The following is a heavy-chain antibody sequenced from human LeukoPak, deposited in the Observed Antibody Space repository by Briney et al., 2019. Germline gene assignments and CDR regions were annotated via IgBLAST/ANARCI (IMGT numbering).Heavy chain of an antibody. CDR1: GGTFSSYA. V-gene: IGHV1-69*13. Sequence: ASVKVSCKASGGTFSSYAISWVRQAPGQGLEWMGGIIPIFGTANYAQKFQGRVTITAAESTSTAYMELSTLRSGDTALYSRAKDTTCSSTSCYPYWGQGTLVTVSS. CDR3: AKDTTCSSTSCYPY. CDR2: IIPIFGTA. J-gene: IGHJ4*02. D-gene: IGHD2-2*01.